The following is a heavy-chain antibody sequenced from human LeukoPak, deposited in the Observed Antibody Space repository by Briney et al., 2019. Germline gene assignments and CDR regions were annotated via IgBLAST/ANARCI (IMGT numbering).Heavy chain of an antibody. CDR2: INPSSGDT. CDR1: GYTFTAHY. Sequence: ASVKVSCKASGYTFTAHYMHWVRQAPGRGLEWMGRINPSSGDTEYGQRVQGRVTLTRDTSSSTANMELRRLRSDDTDVYYCARDPGYSYAFDIWGQGTVVIVSS. D-gene: IGHD2-21*01. J-gene: IGHJ3*02. V-gene: IGHV1-2*05. CDR3: ARDPGYSYAFDI.